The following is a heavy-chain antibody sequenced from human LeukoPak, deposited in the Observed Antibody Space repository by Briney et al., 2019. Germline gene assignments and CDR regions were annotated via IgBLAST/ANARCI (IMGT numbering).Heavy chain of an antibody. V-gene: IGHV4-34*01. CDR2: INHSGST. CDR3: ARGKGLLWFREFTFDY. J-gene: IGHJ4*02. Sequence: SETLSLTCAVYGGSFRGYYWSWIRQPPGKGLEWIGEINHSGSTNYNPSLKSRVTISVDTSKNQFSLKLSSVTAADTAVYYCARGKGLLWFREFTFDYWGQGTLVTVSS. D-gene: IGHD3-10*01. CDR1: GGSFRGYY.